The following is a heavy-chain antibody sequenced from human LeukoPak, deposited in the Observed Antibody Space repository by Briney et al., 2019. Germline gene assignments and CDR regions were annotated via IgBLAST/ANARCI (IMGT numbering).Heavy chain of an antibody. J-gene: IGHJ3*02. CDR2: IYYSGST. V-gene: IGHV4-59*12. CDR3: ARDGSGSYYDAFDI. D-gene: IGHD3-10*01. CDR1: GGSISSYY. Sequence: SETLSLTCTVSGGSISSYYWSWIRQPPGKGLEWIGYIYYSGSTNYNPSLKSRVTMPVDTSKNQFSLKLSSVTAADTAVYYCARDGSGSYYDAFDIWGQGTMVTVSS.